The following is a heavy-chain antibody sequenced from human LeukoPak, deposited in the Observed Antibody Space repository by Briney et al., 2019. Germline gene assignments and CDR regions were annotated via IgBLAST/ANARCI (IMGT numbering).Heavy chain of an antibody. D-gene: IGHD5-18*01. CDR3: AKGPGYHNYYYYYMDV. CDR1: GFTFSSYA. J-gene: IGHJ6*03. CDR2: ISGSGGST. Sequence: GGSLRLSCAASGFTFSSYAMSWVRQAPGKGLECVSAISGSGGSTYYADSVKGRFTISRDNSKNTLYLQMNSLRAEDTAVYYCAKGPGYHNYYYYYMDVWGKGTTVTVSS. V-gene: IGHV3-23*01.